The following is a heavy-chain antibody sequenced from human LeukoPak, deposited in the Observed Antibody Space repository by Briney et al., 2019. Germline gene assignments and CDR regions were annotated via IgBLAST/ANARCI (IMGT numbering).Heavy chain of an antibody. Sequence: SQTLSLTCVISGDSVSGNSAVWNWIRQSPSRGLEWLGRTYYRSKWYNDYAVSVRSRIIINPDTSKNLFSLQLKSVTAEDTAIYYCARGSAVVGTVFFDSWGQGTLVTVSS. CDR3: ARGSAVVGTVFFDS. V-gene: IGHV6-1*01. D-gene: IGHD6-19*01. J-gene: IGHJ4*02. CDR1: GDSVSGNSAV. CDR2: TYYRSKWYN.